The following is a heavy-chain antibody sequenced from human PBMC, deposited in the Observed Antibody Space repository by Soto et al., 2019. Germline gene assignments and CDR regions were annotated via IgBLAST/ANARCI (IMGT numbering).Heavy chain of an antibody. V-gene: IGHV1-2*02. CDR2: INPNSGGT. CDR1: GYTFTGYY. Sequence: ASERVSCKASGYTFTGYYMHWVRQAPGQGLEWMGWINPNSGGTNYAQKFQGRVTMTRDTSISTAYMELSRLRSDDTAVYYGARCIPRIAARPANHWIDLRCQGLLLSLS. D-gene: IGHD6-6*01. CDR3: ARCIPRIAARPANHWIDL. J-gene: IGHJ5*02.